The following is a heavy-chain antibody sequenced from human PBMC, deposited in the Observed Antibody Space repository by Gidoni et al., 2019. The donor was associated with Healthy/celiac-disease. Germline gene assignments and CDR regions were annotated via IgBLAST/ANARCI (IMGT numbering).Heavy chain of an antibody. CDR2: IYWNDDK. CDR1: GFSLSTSGVG. D-gene: IGHD3-3*01. V-gene: IGHV2-5*01. Sequence: QITLKESGPTLVKPTQTLTLTCTFSGFSLSTSGVGVGWIRQPPGKALEWLALIYWNDDKRYSPSLKSRLTITKDTSKNQVVLTMTNMDPVDTATYYCAHSPLITGGPYDFWSGLHAFDIWGQGTMVTVSS. CDR3: AHSPLITGGPYDFWSGLHAFDI. J-gene: IGHJ3*02.